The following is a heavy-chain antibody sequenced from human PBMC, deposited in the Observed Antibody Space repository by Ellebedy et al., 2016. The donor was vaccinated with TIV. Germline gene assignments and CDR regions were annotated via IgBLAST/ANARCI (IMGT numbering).Heavy chain of an antibody. CDR2: ISVGGSA. J-gene: IGHJ3*01. Sequence: GESLKISCVVPGFTINSNYMSWVRQAPGRGLERVSVISVGGSAYYADSVEGRFTISRDNSRNTLFLQMNGLRAEDTAVYYCAGETFNDVDLDLWGLFDVWGQGTTVTVSS. CDR3: AGETFNDVDLDLWGLFDV. CDR1: GFTINSNY. V-gene: IGHV3-66*01. D-gene: IGHD3-10*01.